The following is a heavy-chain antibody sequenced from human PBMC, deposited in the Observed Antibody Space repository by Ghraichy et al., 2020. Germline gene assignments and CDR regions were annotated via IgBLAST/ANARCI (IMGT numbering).Heavy chain of an antibody. CDR2: IRSKAFGGTT. CDR1: GFTFGDYA. J-gene: IGHJ6*02. CDR3: ARGTYFYYGMDD. V-gene: IGHV3-49*03. Sequence: SCTTSGFTFGDYAVSWFRQAPGKGLEWVGFIRSKAFGGTTEYAASVKGRFTISRDDSRSIAYLQMNSLKTEDTAVYYCARGTYFYYGMDDWGQGTTVTVSS.